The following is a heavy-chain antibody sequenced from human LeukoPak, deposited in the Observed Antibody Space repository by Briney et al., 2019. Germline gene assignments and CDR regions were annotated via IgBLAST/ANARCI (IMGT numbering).Heavy chain of an antibody. V-gene: IGHV7-4-1*02. CDR1: GYTFTSYA. Sequence: ASVKVSCKASGYTFTSYAMNWVRQAPGQGLEWIGWINTNTGNPTYAQGFTGRFVFSLDTSVSTAYLQISSLKAEDTAVYYCASPYYYGSGNAFDIWGQGTMVTVSS. CDR2: INTNTGNP. CDR3: ASPYYYGSGNAFDI. D-gene: IGHD3-10*01. J-gene: IGHJ3*02.